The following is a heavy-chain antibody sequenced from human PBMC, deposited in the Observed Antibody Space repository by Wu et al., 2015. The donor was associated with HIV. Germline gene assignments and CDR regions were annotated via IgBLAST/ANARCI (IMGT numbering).Heavy chain of an antibody. CDR1: GYPFVDYY. Sequence: QVQLIQSGAAMKKPGATVRISCKPSGYPFVDYYIHWVRQAPGQGLEWMGWMNPNSGNTGYGQKFQGRVTMTRNTSLSTAYMELSSLRSEDTAVYYCARAYSSRYNDYYYYYGMDVWGQGTTVTVSS. J-gene: IGHJ6*02. CDR2: MNPNSGNT. CDR3: ARAYSSRYNDYYYYYGMDV. D-gene: IGHD6-13*01. V-gene: IGHV1-8*02.